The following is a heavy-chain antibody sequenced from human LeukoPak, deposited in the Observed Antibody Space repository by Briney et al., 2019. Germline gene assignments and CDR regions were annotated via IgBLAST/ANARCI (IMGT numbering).Heavy chain of an antibody. CDR1: GYTFTSYD. CDR3: ARSPTYYYDSSGYYLY. J-gene: IGHJ4*02. CDR2: INPNSGGT. D-gene: IGHD3-22*01. Sequence: GASVKVSCKASGYTFTSYDINWVRQATGQGLEWMGWINPNSGGTNYAQKFQGRVTMTRDTSISTAYMELSRLRSDDTAVYYCARSPTYYYDSSGYYLYWGQGTLVTVSS. V-gene: IGHV1-2*02.